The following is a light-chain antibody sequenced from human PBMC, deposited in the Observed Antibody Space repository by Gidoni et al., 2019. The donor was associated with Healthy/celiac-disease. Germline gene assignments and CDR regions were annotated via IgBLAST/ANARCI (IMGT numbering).Light chain of an antibody. CDR2: DAS. J-gene: IGKJ2*01. CDR3: QQRSNWPYT. V-gene: IGKV3-11*01. Sequence: EIVFTHSPATLSLSPGERATLSCRASQSVSSYLAWHQQKPGQAPRLLIYDASNRATRIPARFSGSGSGTDFTLTISSLEPEDFAVYYCQQRSNWPYTFGQGTKLEIK. CDR1: QSVSSY.